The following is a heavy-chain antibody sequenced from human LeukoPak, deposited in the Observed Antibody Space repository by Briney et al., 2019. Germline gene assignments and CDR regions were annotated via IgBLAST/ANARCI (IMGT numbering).Heavy chain of an antibody. CDR1: GYSFTSYW. CDR2: IYPGDSDT. CDR3: ARFIGSGWYYDAFDI. V-gene: IGHV5-51*01. D-gene: IGHD6-19*01. Sequence: GESLKISCKGSGYSFTSYWIGWVRQMPGKGLKWMGIIYPGDSDTRYSPSFQGQVTISADKSISTAYLQWSSLKASDTAMYYCARFIGSGWYYDAFDIWGQGTMVTVSS. J-gene: IGHJ3*02.